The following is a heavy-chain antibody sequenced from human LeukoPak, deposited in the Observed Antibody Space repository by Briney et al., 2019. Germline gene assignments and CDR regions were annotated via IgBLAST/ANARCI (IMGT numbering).Heavy chain of an antibody. CDR2: IYYSGST. D-gene: IGHD2-2*03. CDR3: ARVDIVVVPAANYYYYYYMDV. Sequence: KASETLSLTCTVSGGSISSYYWSWIRQPPGKGLGWIGYIYYSGSTNYNPSLKSRVTISVDTSKNQFSLKLSSVTAADTAVYYCARVDIVVVPAANYYYYYYMDVWGKGTTVTVSS. CDR1: GGSISSYY. V-gene: IGHV4-59*01. J-gene: IGHJ6*03.